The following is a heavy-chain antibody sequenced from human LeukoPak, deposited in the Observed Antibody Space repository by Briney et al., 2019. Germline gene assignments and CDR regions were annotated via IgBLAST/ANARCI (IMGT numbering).Heavy chain of an antibody. Sequence: PSETLSLTCTVSGGSISSYYWSWIRQPPGKGLEWIGYIYYSGSTDYNPSLKSRVTISVDTSKKQFSLKVSSVTAADTAVYYCARTNWNYVYFDYWGQGTLVTVSS. CDR1: GGSISSYY. CDR2: IYYSGST. V-gene: IGHV4-59*01. D-gene: IGHD1-7*01. CDR3: ARTNWNYVYFDY. J-gene: IGHJ4*02.